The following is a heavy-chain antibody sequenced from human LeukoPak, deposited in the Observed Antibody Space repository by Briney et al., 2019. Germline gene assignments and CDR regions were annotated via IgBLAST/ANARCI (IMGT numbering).Heavy chain of an antibody. D-gene: IGHD2-15*01. CDR3: ARDKRRNIVAVVAATVPDY. CDR2: INPSGGST. CDR1: GYTFTSYY. V-gene: IGHV1-46*01. J-gene: IGHJ4*02. Sequence: ASVKVSCKASGYTFTSYYMHWVRQAPGQGLEWMGIINPSGGSTSYAQKFQGRVTMTRDTSTSTVYMELSSLRSEDTAVYYCARDKRRNIVAVVAATVPDYWGQGTLVTVSS.